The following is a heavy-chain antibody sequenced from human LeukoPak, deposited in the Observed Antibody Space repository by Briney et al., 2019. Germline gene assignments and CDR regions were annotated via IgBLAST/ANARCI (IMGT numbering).Heavy chain of an antibody. D-gene: IGHD6-13*01. CDR2: INPNSGGT. CDR3: ASSSDSSSSFGAY. V-gene: IGHV1-2*02. J-gene: IGHJ4*02. Sequence: ASVKVSGKASGYTFTGYYMHWVRQAPGQGLEWMGWINPNSGGTNYAQKLQGRVTMTRDTSISTAYMELSRLRSDDTAVYYCASSSDSSSSFGAYWGQGTLVTVSS. CDR1: GYTFTGYY.